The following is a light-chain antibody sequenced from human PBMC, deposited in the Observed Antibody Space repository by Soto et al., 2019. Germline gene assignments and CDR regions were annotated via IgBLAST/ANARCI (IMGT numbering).Light chain of an antibody. J-gene: IGKJ1*01. CDR2: GAS. Sequence: DIQMTQSPSSVSASVGDRITITCRASQDITKFLAWYQQTPGKAPKLLIRGASTLHSGVPSRFSGSGSGTNSSLTISSLQPEDFATYYCQQASGFPRTFGQGTKVDIK. CDR1: QDITKF. CDR3: QQASGFPRT. V-gene: IGKV1-12*01.